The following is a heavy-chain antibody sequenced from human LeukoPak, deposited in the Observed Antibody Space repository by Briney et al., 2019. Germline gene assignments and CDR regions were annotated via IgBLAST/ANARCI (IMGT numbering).Heavy chain of an antibody. CDR2: MNPSNGGT. CDR3: AREYEYSNSN. J-gene: IGHJ4*02. V-gene: IGHV1-2*02. CDR1: GYSFSGYY. Sequence: ASVKVSCRASGYSFSGYYIHWVRQAPGQGLEWMGWMNPSNGGTNYAQKFQGRVTMARDTSISTAYMEVSSLRSDDTAIYYCAREYEYSNSNWGQGTLVTVSS. D-gene: IGHD6-6*01.